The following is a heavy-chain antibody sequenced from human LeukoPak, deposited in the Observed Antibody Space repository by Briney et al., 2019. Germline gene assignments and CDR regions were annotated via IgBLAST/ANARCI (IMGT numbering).Heavy chain of an antibody. CDR2: ISGSGGST. CDR3: AKKGGGGDSYYFDY. J-gene: IGHJ4*02. V-gene: IGHV3-23*01. CDR1: GLTFSRFA. D-gene: IGHD2-21*02. Sequence: GGSLRLSCAASGLTFSRFAMNWVRQAPGKGLEWVSAISGSGGSTYYADSVKGRFTISRDNSKNTLYLQMNSLRAEDTAVYCGAKKGGGGDSYYFDYWGQGTLVTVSS.